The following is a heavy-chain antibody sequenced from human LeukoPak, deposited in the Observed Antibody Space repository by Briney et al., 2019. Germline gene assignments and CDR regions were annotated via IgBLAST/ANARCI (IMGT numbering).Heavy chain of an antibody. CDR3: ARDLTPAYYDFWSGYCLDY. CDR1: GFTFSTYD. D-gene: IGHD3-3*01. V-gene: IGHV3-23*01. Sequence: GGSLRLSCIASGFTFSTYDMSWVRQAPGKGLEWVSSLTSDGAATEYADSVKGRFTISRDNPKNTLYLQMNSLRAEDTAVYYCARDLTPAYYDFWSGYCLDYWGQGTLVTVSS. CDR2: LTSDGAAT. J-gene: IGHJ4*02.